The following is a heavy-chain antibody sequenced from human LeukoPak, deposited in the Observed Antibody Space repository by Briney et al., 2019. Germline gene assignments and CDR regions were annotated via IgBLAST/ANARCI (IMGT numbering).Heavy chain of an antibody. CDR2: IIPIFGTA. V-gene: IGHV1-69*13. CDR1: VGIFSNYA. CDR3: RLLWFGESNYYYMDV. Sequence: SVKVSCKASVGIFSNYAISWVRQAPGQGLEWMGGIIPIFGTANYAQKFQGRVTITADESTSTAYMELSSLRSEDTAVYYCRLLWFGESNYYYMDVWGKGTTVTVSS. J-gene: IGHJ6*03. D-gene: IGHD3-10*01.